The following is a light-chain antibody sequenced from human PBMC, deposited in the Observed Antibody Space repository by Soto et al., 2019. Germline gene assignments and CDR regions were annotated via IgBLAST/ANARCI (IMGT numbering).Light chain of an antibody. CDR3: QQYNSWPPAYT. CDR1: QSVGSN. J-gene: IGKJ2*01. CDR2: GAS. V-gene: IGKV3-15*01. Sequence: EIVLTQSPATLSVSPGEGATLSCRSSQSVGSNLAWYQQKPGQTPRLLIYGASTRATGIPARFSGSVSGAEFTLTISSLQSEDFAVYYCQQYNSWPPAYTFGQGTKLEIK.